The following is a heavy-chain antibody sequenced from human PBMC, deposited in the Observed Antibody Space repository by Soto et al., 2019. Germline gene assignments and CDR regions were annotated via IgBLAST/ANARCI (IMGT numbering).Heavy chain of an antibody. CDR3: AALGVNFDH. J-gene: IGHJ4*02. V-gene: IGHV1-58*01. D-gene: IGHD2-8*01. CDR2: IGVGSGNR. CDR1: GFTFTSSA. Sequence: SVKVSCKASGFTFTSSAVQWVRQARGQRLERIGWIGVGSGNRHYAQKFQERVTITRDMSTNTAYMELSSLRSEDTAVYYCAALGVNFDHWGQGTLVTVSS.